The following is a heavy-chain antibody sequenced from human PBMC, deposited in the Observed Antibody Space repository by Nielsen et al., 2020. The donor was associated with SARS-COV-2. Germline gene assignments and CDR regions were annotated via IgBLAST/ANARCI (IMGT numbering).Heavy chain of an antibody. J-gene: IGHJ4*02. V-gene: IGHV3-23*01. Sequence: GESLKISCAASGFTFSSYAMSWVRQAPGKGLEWVSAISGSGGSTYYADSVKGRFTISRDNSKNTLYLQMNSLRAEDTAVYYCAKIWSSGYRVRYFDYWGQGTLVTVSS. CDR1: GFTFSSYA. CDR2: ISGSGGST. D-gene: IGHD3-22*01. CDR3: AKIWSSGYRVRYFDY.